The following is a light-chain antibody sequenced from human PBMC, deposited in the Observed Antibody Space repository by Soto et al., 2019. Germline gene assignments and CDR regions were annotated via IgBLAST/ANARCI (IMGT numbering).Light chain of an antibody. Sequence: QSVLTQVASVSGSPGQSITISCTGASSDFGDHKSVSWYQHHPGKAPKLIIYEVNYRPSGASSRFSGSRSGNTASLTISGLQAEDEAHYYCSSSTDTSILFGGGTQLTVL. J-gene: IGLJ2*01. CDR1: SSDFGDHKS. CDR3: SSSTDTSIL. V-gene: IGLV2-14*01. CDR2: EVN.